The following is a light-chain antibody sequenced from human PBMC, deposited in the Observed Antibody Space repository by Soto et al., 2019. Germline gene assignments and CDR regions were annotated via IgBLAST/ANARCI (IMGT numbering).Light chain of an antibody. CDR1: SGSVSTSYY. J-gene: IGLJ3*02. Sequence: QTVVTQEPSFSVSPGRTVTITCGLSSGSVSTSYYPSWYQQTPGQAPRTLIYSTNTRSSGVPDRFSGSILGTKAALTITGAEADDESDYYCVLYMGSGIWVFGGGTKLTVL. V-gene: IGLV8-61*01. CDR3: VLYMGSGIWV. CDR2: STN.